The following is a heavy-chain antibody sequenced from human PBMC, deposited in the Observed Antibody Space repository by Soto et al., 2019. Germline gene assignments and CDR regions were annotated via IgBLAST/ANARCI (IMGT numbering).Heavy chain of an antibody. Sequence: EVQLVESGGGLVQPGGSLRLSCAASGFTVSSNYMSWVRQAPGKGLEWVSVIYSGGSTYYADSVKGRFTISRDNSKNTLYLQMNRLRAEDTAVYYCARDGTTVTTSGDSYYYYYMDVWVKGTTVTVSS. J-gene: IGHJ6*03. V-gene: IGHV3-66*01. CDR2: IYSGGST. CDR3: ARDGTTVTTSGDSYYYYYMDV. D-gene: IGHD4-4*01. CDR1: GFTVSSNY.